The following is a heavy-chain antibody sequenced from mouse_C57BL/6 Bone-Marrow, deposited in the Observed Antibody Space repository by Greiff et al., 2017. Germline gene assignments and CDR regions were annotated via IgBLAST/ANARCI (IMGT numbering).Heavy chain of an antibody. D-gene: IGHD1-1*01. J-gene: IGHJ2*01. CDR1: GYTFTGYW. V-gene: IGHV1-9*01. CDR2: ILPGSGST. Sequence: VQLQQSGAELMKPGASVKLSCKATGYTFTGYWIEWVKQRPGHGLEWVGGILPGSGSTNYDEKFKGKATITADTSSNTAYMQISSLTTEDSAIYYCAREGSYYYGSSLWGHGTTLSVSS. CDR3: AREGSYYYGSSL.